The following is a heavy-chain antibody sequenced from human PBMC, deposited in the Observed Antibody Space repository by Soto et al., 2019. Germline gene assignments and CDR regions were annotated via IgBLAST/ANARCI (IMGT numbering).Heavy chain of an antibody. CDR2: ISAYNGNT. J-gene: IGHJ5*02. D-gene: IGHD1-20*01. Sequence: GASVKVSCKASGYTFTSYGISWVRQAPGQGLEWMGWISAYNGNTNYAQKLQGRVTMTTDTSTSTAYMELRSLRSDDTAVYYCARDLIPYNWNWSDPWGQGTLVTVSS. CDR1: GYTFTSYG. CDR3: ARDLIPYNWNWSDP. V-gene: IGHV1-18*01.